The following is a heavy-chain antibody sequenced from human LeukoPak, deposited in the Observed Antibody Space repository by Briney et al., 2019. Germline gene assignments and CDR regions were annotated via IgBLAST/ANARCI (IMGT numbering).Heavy chain of an antibody. CDR3: ARVPGGIAARSGPYHYMDV. CDR1: GFTFSNYA. J-gene: IGHJ6*03. D-gene: IGHD6-6*01. Sequence: GGSLRLSCAASGFTFSNYAMSWVRQAPGKGLEWVSSISSSSSYIYYADSVKGRFTISRDNAKNSLYLQMNSLRAEDTAVYYCARVPGGIAARSGPYHYMDVWGKGTTVTVSS. CDR2: ISSSSSYI. V-gene: IGHV3-21*01.